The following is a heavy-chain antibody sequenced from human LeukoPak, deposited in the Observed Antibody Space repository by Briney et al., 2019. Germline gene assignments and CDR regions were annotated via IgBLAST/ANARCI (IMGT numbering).Heavy chain of an antibody. CDR2: IWYDGSNK. Sequence: PGGSLRLSCAASGFTFSSYGMHWVRQAPGKGLEGVAVIWYDGSNKYYADSVKGRFTISRDNSKNTLYLQMNSLRAEDTAVYYCAKSIAAAGTDYFDYWGQGTLVTVSS. J-gene: IGHJ4*02. V-gene: IGHV3-33*06. CDR1: GFTFSSYG. CDR3: AKSIAAAGTDYFDY. D-gene: IGHD6-13*01.